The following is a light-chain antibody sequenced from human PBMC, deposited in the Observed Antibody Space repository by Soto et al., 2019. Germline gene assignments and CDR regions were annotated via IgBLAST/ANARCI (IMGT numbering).Light chain of an antibody. V-gene: IGKV1-33*01. J-gene: IGKJ5*01. Sequence: QMTQSPASRSASVGDRVTITCEASQDISNYLNWYQPKPGKAPKXLIYDASNLETGVPSRFSGSGSGTDLTITISRLQPEDCEVDYCQQQGSSPITFSQGTRLEIK. CDR1: QDISNY. CDR2: DAS. CDR3: QQQGSSPIT.